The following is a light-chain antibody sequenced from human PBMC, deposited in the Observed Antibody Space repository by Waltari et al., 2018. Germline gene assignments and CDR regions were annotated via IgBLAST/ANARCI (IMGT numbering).Light chain of an antibody. V-gene: IGKV4-1*01. Sequence: DIVVTQSPDSLAVSLGERVPMNCNANQSVFKTYNNRNYLGWFQQKPGQPPKLLIYWASTRESGVPDRFSGSGSGTDFTLTISSLQAEDVAVYYCQQYYDNWTFGQGTKVEIK. CDR2: WAS. J-gene: IGKJ1*01. CDR3: QQYYDNWT. CDR1: QSVFKTYNNRNY.